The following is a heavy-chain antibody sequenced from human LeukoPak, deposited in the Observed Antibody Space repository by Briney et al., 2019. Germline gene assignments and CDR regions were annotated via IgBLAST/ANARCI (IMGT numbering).Heavy chain of an antibody. Sequence: PSETLSLTCSVSGDSISTYYRTWIRQPPGKGLEWIGNIYDRGSTKYNPSLKSRVTISVDTSKNQFSLRLSSVTAADTAVYYCARGRTFDNWGQGTLVTVSS. CDR1: GDSISTYY. J-gene: IGHJ4*02. CDR2: IYDRGST. CDR3: ARGRTFDN. V-gene: IGHV4-59*01.